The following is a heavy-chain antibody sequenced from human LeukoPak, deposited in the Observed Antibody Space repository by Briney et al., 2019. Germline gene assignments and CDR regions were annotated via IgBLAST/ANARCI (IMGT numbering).Heavy chain of an antibody. J-gene: IGHJ4*02. Sequence: TETLSLTCTVSGGSISSHYWIWIRQPPGKGLEWIGDIYYSGATNYNPSLKSRVTISVDTSKNQFSLKLSSVTAADTAVYYCARHPHYGGNSEFDYWGQGTLVTVSS. D-gene: IGHD4-23*01. CDR1: GGSISSHY. CDR3: ARHPHYGGNSEFDY. CDR2: IYYSGAT. V-gene: IGHV4-59*08.